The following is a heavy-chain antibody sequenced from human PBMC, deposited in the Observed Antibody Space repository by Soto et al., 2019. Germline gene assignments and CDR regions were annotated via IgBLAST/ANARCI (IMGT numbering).Heavy chain of an antibody. CDR2: IRDGGEET. D-gene: IGHD1-26*01. CDR3: ARDLLRRSYFYYGMDV. CDR1: GFTFSDYA. J-gene: IGHJ6*02. Sequence: EVQLLESGGGLQQPGGSLRLSCAASGFTFSDYAMTWVRQAPGKGLEWVSSIRDGGEETDTADSVRGRFTISRDNSKNTLYLQMNSLRADDTAVYYCARDLLRRSYFYYGMDVWGQGTTVAVSS. V-gene: IGHV3-23*01.